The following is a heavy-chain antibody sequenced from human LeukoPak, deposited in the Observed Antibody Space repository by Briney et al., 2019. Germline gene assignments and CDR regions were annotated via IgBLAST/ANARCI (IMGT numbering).Heavy chain of an antibody. CDR1: GYTFTSHY. CDR3: ARDVNHYDSSGYYYLGAAFDI. V-gene: IGHV1-46*01. D-gene: IGHD3-22*01. Sequence: ASVKVSCKASGYTFTSHYLHWVRQAPGQGLEWMGLISPGGGSTIYAQKFQGRVTITADESTSTAYMELSSLRSEDTAVYYCARDVNHYDSSGYYYLGAAFDIWGQGTMVTVSS. J-gene: IGHJ3*02. CDR2: ISPGGGST.